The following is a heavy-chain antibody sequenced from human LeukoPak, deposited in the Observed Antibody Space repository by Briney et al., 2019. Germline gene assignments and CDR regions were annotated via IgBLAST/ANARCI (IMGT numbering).Heavy chain of an antibody. V-gene: IGHV1-24*01. D-gene: IGHD3-9*01. CDR3: AREDILTGYYSPPSLDY. J-gene: IGHJ4*02. CDR2: FDPEDGET. CDR1: GYTLTELS. Sequence: ASVKVSCKVSGYTLTELSMHWVRQAPGKGLEWMGGFDPEDGETIYAQKFQGRVTITRDTSASTAYMELSSLRSEDTAVYYCAREDILTGYYSPPSLDYWGQGTLVTVSS.